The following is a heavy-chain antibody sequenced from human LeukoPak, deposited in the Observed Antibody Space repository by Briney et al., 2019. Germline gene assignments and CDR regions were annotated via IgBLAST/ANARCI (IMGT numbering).Heavy chain of an antibody. V-gene: IGHV4-34*01. Sequence: ETLSLTCAVYGGSFSGYYWSWIRQPPGKGLEWIGEINHSGSTNYNPSLKSRVTISVDTSKNQFSLKLSSVTAADTAVYYCARGSAYTNYCSGGSCYFPFDYWGQGTLVTVSS. CDR2: INHSGST. D-gene: IGHD2-15*01. J-gene: IGHJ4*02. CDR1: GGSFSGYY. CDR3: ARGSAYTNYCSGGSCYFPFDY.